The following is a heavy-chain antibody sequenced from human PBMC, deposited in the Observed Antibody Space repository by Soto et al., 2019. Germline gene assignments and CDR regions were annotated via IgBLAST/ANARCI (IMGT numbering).Heavy chain of an antibody. D-gene: IGHD3-16*01. V-gene: IGHV3-30*18. J-gene: IGHJ1*01. CDR3: AKDFPVGGAPGGGYFQH. CDR1: GFTFSSYG. Sequence: QVQLVESGGGVVQPGRSLRLSCAASGFTFSSYGMHWVRQAPGKGLEWVAVISYDGSNKYYADSVKGRFTISRDNSKNTLYLQMNSLRAEDTAMYYCAKDFPVGGAPGGGYFQHWGQGTLVTVSS. CDR2: ISYDGSNK.